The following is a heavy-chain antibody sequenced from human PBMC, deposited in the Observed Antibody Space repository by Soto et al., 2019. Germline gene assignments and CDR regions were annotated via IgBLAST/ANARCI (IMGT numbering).Heavy chain of an antibody. CDR1: GGSFSGYY. CDR3: AREDHYYYYYGMDV. CDR2: INHSGST. V-gene: IGHV4-34*01. J-gene: IGHJ6*02. Sequence: SETLSLTCAVYGGSFSGYYWSRIRQPPGKGLEWIGEINHSGSTNYNPSLKSRVTISVDTSKNKFSLKLSSVTAADTAVYYCAREDHYYYYYGMDVWGQGTTVTVSS.